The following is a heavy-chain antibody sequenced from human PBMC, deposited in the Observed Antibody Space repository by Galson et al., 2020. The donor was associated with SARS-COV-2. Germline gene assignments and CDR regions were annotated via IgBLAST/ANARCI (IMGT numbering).Heavy chain of an antibody. CDR1: GDSVSSNNAA. V-gene: IGHV6-1*01. Sequence: SQTLSLTCTISGDSVSSNNAAWNWIRQSPSRGLEWLGRTYYRSKWSSDYAVSVKSRISIKPDTSKNQFSLQLNSVTPEDTAVYYCARSPGVTVARTMDVWGQGTTVTVSS. J-gene: IGHJ6*02. D-gene: IGHD6-19*01. CDR3: ARSPGVTVARTMDV. CDR2: TYYRSKWSS.